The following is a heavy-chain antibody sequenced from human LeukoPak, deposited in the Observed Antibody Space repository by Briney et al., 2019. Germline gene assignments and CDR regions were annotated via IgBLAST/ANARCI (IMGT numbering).Heavy chain of an antibody. J-gene: IGHJ4*02. D-gene: IGHD2-2*01. Sequence: GGSLRLSCAASGFTFSSYGMHWVRQAPGKGLEWVAFIRYDGSNKYYADSVKGRFTISRDNSKNTLYLQMNSLRAEDTAVYYCASQYCSSTSCYVGLVGYWGQGTLVTVSS. CDR1: GFTFSSYG. CDR3: ASQYCSSTSCYVGLVGY. V-gene: IGHV3-30*02. CDR2: IRYDGSNK.